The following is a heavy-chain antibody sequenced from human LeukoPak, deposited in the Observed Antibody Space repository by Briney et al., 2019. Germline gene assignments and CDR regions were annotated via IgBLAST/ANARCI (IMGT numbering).Heavy chain of an antibody. CDR2: IIPIFGTA. Sequence: SVKVSCKASGGTFSSYAISWVRQAPGQGLEWMGGIIPIFGTANYAQKFQGRVTITADESTSTAYMELSSLRPEDTAVYYCARGSGGDSYDILTGPIDYWGQGTLVTVSS. CDR1: GGTFSSYA. J-gene: IGHJ4*02. D-gene: IGHD3-9*01. CDR3: ARGSGGDSYDILTGPIDY. V-gene: IGHV1-69*13.